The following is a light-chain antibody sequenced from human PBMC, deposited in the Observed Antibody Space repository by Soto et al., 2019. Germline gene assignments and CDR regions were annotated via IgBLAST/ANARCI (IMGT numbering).Light chain of an antibody. Sequence: DIPMTQSPSTLPASIGDRVTITCRASQSITNWLAWYQQKPGKAPTLLIYDASILESGVPARFSGSGSGTEFTLTISSLQPDDFATYYCQQYNSYSRTFGQGTKVEIK. V-gene: IGKV1-5*01. CDR3: QQYNSYSRT. J-gene: IGKJ1*01. CDR2: DAS. CDR1: QSITNW.